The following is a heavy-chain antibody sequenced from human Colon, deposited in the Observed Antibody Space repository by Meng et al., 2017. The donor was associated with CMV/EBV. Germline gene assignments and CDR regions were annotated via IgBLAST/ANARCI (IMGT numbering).Heavy chain of an antibody. CDR1: GGSITNNNYY. D-gene: IGHD3-3*01. CDR3: ARDPYDFWSGAPF. CDR2: IYYTGSS. Sequence: SETLSLTCTVSGGSITNNNYYWGWIRQPPGKGLEWIGHIYYTGSSYYDPSLKSRVTISIDTSKNQFSLDLNSVTAADTAVYYCARDPYDFWSGAPFWGRGTLVTVSS. J-gene: IGHJ4*02. V-gene: IGHV4-39*07.